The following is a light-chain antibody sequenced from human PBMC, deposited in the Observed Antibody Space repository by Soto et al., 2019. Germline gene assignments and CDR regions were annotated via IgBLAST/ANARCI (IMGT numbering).Light chain of an antibody. Sequence: QSALTQPASASGSPGQSITISCTGTSSDVGGYNYVSWYQQHPGKAPKLMIYDVSNRPSGVSNRFSGSNSGNTASLTISGLQAEDEADYYCSSYTSSSTVVFGGGTKLTVL. CDR3: SSYTSSSTVV. J-gene: IGLJ2*01. CDR2: DVS. CDR1: SSDVGGYNY. V-gene: IGLV2-14*01.